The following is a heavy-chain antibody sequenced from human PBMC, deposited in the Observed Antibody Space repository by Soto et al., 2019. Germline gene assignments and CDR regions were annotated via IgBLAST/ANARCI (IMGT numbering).Heavy chain of an antibody. CDR3: ARGGDVNDYHGMDV. V-gene: IGHV1-18*01. CDR1: GYTFTSYG. Sequence: QVQLVQSGGEVKKPGASVKLSCTASGYTFTSYGISWVRQAPGQGLEWMGWISAYNGKTNYAQNVQGRVTMTTDTAARTAYMDLRSLRSDDPAVYYCARGGDVNDYHGMDVWGQGTTVTVSS. CDR2: ISAYNGKT. J-gene: IGHJ6*02. D-gene: IGHD5-12*01.